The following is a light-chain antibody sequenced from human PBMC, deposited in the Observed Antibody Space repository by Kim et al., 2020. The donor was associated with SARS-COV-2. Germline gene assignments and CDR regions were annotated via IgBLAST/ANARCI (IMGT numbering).Light chain of an antibody. J-gene: IGKJ1*01. Sequence: DIQMTQSPSSLSASVGDRVTITCRASQSISSWLAWYQQKPEKAPKCLIYAASSLQSGVPSRFSGSGSGTDFTLTISSLQPEDFATYYCQQYYSYPRTFGQGTRVEIK. CDR2: AAS. CDR1: QSISSW. V-gene: IGKV1D-16*01. CDR3: QQYYSYPRT.